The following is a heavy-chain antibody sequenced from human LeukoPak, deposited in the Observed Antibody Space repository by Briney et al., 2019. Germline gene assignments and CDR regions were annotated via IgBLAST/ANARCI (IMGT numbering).Heavy chain of an antibody. CDR3: AKDLYPQTGDAFDI. Sequence: GGSLRLSCAASGFTFSSYGMHWVRQAPGKGLEWVAFIRYDGSNKYYADSVKGRFTISRDNSKNTMYLQMNSLRAEDTAVFYCAKDLYPQTGDAFDIWGQGTMVTVSS. CDR2: IRYDGSNK. V-gene: IGHV3-30*02. J-gene: IGHJ3*02. CDR1: GFTFSSYG. D-gene: IGHD1-14*01.